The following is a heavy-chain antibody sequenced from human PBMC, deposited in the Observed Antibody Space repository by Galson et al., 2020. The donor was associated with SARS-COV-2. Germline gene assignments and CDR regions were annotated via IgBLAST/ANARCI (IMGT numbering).Heavy chain of an antibody. CDR3: ARPAGGRTYLGVGFDY. D-gene: IGHD3-16*02. CDR1: GYSFTSSS. V-gene: IGHV5-51*01. CDR2: IYSGDTNT. J-gene: IGHJ4*02. Sequence: GESLKISCKGSGYSFTSSSIHWVRQMPGKGLEWVGIIYSGDTNTRNSPSFQGQVTISADNSISTAYLQWSSLKASDTAIYYCARPAGGRTYLGVGFDYWGQGTLVTVSS.